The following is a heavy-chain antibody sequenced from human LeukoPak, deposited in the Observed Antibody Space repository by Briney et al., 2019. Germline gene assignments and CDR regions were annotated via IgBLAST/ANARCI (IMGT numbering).Heavy chain of an antibody. CDR2: IYWDDDK. Sequence: SGPTLVHPTQTLTLTCTFSGFSLSTSGVGVGWIRQPPGEALEWLALIYWDDDKRYSPSLKSRLTITKDTSKNQVVLTMTNMDPVDTATYYCAHSGRITIFGVVARVFDYWGQGTLVTVSS. CDR3: AHSGRITIFGVVARVFDY. V-gene: IGHV2-5*02. CDR1: GFSLSTSGVG. J-gene: IGHJ4*02. D-gene: IGHD3-3*01.